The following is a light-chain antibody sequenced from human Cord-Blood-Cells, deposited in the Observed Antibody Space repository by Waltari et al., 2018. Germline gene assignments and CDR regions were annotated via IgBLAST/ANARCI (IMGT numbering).Light chain of an antibody. J-gene: IGLJ2*01. CDR3: SSYTSSSNVV. Sequence: QSALTQPASVSGSPGQSITISCTGTSSDVGGYNYVSIYQQHPGKAPKLMIYDVSNRPSGVSNRCSGSKSGNTASLTISGLQSEDEADYYCSSYTSSSNVVFGGGTKLTVL. CDR2: DVS. V-gene: IGLV2-14*01. CDR1: SSDVGGYNY.